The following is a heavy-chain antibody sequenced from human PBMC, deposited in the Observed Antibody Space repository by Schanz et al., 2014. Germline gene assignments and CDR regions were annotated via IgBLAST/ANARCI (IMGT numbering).Heavy chain of an antibody. CDR1: GFTFSSHW. CDR2: INSVGSNT. J-gene: IGHJ4*02. D-gene: IGHD6-13*01. Sequence: EVQLVQSGGALVQPGGSLRLSCAASGFTFSSHWMHWVRHDPGKGLVWVARINSVGSNTDYADSVTGRFTISRDNSKNTLYLQMNSLRAEDTAVYYCARDQGYTTSWHIFDLWGQGTLVTVSS. CDR3: ARDQGYTTSWHIFDL. V-gene: IGHV3-74*01.